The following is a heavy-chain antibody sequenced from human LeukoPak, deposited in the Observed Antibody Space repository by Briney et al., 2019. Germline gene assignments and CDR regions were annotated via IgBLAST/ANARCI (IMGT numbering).Heavy chain of an antibody. CDR2: IKQDGREK. Sequence: GGSLRLSCAASSGNWMTWVRQAPGKGLEWVANIKQDGREKYYVDSVKGRFHISRDNAKNSLFSQMNMLRTNDTAVYYCARINSGRHLGDAFDFWGQGTTVTVSS. CDR3: ARINSGRHLGDAFDF. CDR1: SGNW. J-gene: IGHJ3*01. V-gene: IGHV3-7*01. D-gene: IGHD1-26*01.